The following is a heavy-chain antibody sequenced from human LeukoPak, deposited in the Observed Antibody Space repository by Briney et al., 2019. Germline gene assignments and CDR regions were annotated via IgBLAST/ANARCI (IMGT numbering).Heavy chain of an antibody. CDR3: ARGMVDCTNGVCYTNYYGMDV. CDR2: IIPILGIA. J-gene: IGHJ6*02. CDR1: GGTFSSYT. D-gene: IGHD2-8*01. Sequence: GASVKVSCKASGGTFSSYTISWARQAPGQGLEWMGRIIPILGIANYAQKFQGRVTITADKSTSTAYMELSSLRSEDTAVYYCARGMVDCTNGVCYTNYYGMDVWGQGTTVTVSS. V-gene: IGHV1-69*02.